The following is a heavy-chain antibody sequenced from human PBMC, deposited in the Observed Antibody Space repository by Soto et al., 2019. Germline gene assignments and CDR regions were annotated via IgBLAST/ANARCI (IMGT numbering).Heavy chain of an antibody. CDR2: INSDGSST. CDR3: ARERYRYCGGDCPKKDAFDI. Sequence: PGGSLRLSCAASGFAFSSYWMHWVRRAPGKGLVWVSRINSDGSSTSYADSVKGRFTISRDNAKNTLYLQMNSLRAEDTAVYYCARERYRYCGGDCPKKDAFDIWGQGTMVTVSS. V-gene: IGHV3-74*01. CDR1: GFAFSSYW. J-gene: IGHJ3*02. D-gene: IGHD2-21*02.